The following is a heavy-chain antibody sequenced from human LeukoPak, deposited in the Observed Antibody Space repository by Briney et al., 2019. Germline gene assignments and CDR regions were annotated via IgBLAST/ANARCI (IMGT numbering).Heavy chain of an antibody. J-gene: IGHJ4*02. V-gene: IGHV4-34*01. Sequence: PSETLSLTCAVYGGSFSGYYWSWIRQPPGKGLEWIGEINHSGSTNYNPSLKSRVTISVGTSKNQFSLELSSVTAADTAVYYCARGGVGPAGFDYWGQGTLVTVSS. D-gene: IGHD1-26*01. CDR2: INHSGST. CDR1: GGSFSGYY. CDR3: ARGGVGPAGFDY.